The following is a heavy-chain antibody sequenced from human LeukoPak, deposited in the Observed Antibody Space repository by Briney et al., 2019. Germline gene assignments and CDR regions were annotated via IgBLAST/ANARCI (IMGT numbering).Heavy chain of an antibody. D-gene: IGHD2-2*01. CDR2: IIPIFGTA. V-gene: IGHV1-69*05. CDR1: GGTFSSYA. Sequence: SVKVSCKASGGTFSSYAISWVRQAPGQGLEWMGGIIPIFGTANYAQKFQGRVTITTDESTSTAYMELSSLRSEDPAVYYCARSLVRAAMYSWFDAWGQGTLVTVSS. CDR3: ARSLVRAAMYSWFDA. J-gene: IGHJ5*02.